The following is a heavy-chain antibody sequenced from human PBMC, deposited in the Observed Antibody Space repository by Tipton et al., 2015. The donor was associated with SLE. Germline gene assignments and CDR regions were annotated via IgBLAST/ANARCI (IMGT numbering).Heavy chain of an antibody. J-gene: IGHJ4*02. CDR3: ALGFAGN. CDR1: GFTFSSYE. CDR2: ISSSGSST. D-gene: IGHD3-16*01. V-gene: IGHV3-48*03. Sequence: SLRLSCAAPGFTFSSYEMSWVRQAPGKGLEWVSIISSSGSSTQYAGSVKGRFTISRDNAKNSLFLQMNSLRVEDTAAYYCALGFAGNWGQGTLVTVSS.